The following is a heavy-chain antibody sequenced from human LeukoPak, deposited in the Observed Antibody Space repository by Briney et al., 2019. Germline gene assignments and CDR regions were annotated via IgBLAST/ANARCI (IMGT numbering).Heavy chain of an antibody. V-gene: IGHV4-61*01. CDR3: ARDPHGSGILHY. J-gene: IGHJ4*02. CDR2: IYYSGST. Sequence: SETLSLACTVSGGSLSSGSYYWSWIRQPPGKGLEWIGYIYYSGSTNYNPSLKSRVTISVDTSKNQFSLKLSSVTGADTAVYYCARDPHGSGILHYWGQGTLVTVSS. CDR1: GGSLSSGSYY. D-gene: IGHD3-10*01.